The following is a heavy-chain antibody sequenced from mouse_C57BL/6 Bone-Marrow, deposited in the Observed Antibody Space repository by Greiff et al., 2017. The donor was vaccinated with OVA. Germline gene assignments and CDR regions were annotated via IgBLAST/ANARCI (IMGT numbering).Heavy chain of an antibody. Sequence: EVQVVESGGGLVKPGGSLKLSCAASGFTFSDYGMHWVRQAPEKGLEWVAYISSGSSTIYYADTVKGRFTISRDNAKNTLFMQMTSLRSEDTAKYYCARNVRIGFAYWGQGTLVTVSA. J-gene: IGHJ3*01. CDR1: GFTFSDYG. CDR2: ISSGSSTI. V-gene: IGHV5-17*01. CDR3: ARNVRIGFAY. D-gene: IGHD5-2*01.